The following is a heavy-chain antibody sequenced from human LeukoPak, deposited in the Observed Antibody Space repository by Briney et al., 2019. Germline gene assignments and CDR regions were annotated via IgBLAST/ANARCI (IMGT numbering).Heavy chain of an antibody. CDR3: ARDWDREGYTVDY. D-gene: IGHD5-24*01. Sequence: GGSLRLSCAASGFTYNTYRMNWVRQAPGKGVEWVSYINSSNHYIYYADCAEARFTISRENAKNSLYLKMNSQRAEHRAVYYCARDWDREGYTVDYGGRRTLVSVS. CDR1: GFTYNTYR. J-gene: IGHJ4*02. V-gene: IGHV3-21*05. CDR2: INSSNHYI.